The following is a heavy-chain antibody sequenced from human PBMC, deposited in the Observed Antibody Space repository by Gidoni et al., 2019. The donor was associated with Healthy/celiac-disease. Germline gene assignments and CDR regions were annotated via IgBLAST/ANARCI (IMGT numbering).Heavy chain of an antibody. V-gene: IGHV1-58*02. CDR1: GFTFTSSA. J-gene: IGHJ6*03. D-gene: IGHD4-17*01. CDR3: AAAPLYGDYYYYYYMDV. CDR2: IVVGSGNT. Sequence: QMQLVPSGPEVKKPGTSVKVSCTASGFTFTSSAMQWVRQARGQRLEWIGWIVVGSGNTNYAQKFQERVTITRDMSTSTAYMELSSLRSEDTAVYYCAAAPLYGDYYYYYYMDVWGKGTTVTVSS.